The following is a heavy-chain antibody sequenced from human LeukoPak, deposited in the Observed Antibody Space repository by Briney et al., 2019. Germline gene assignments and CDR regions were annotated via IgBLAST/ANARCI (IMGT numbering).Heavy chain of an antibody. CDR1: GFTFNNDA. Sequence: PGGSLRLSCAASGFTFNNDAMSWVRQAPGKGLEWVSGISGSGISTYYADSVKGRFTISRDKSKNTLYLQMNSLRAEDTAVYYCAKSKSATSGYDGSLECWGQGTLVTVSS. CDR3: AKSKSATSGYDGSLEC. J-gene: IGHJ4*02. D-gene: IGHD5-12*01. CDR2: ISGSGIST. V-gene: IGHV3-23*01.